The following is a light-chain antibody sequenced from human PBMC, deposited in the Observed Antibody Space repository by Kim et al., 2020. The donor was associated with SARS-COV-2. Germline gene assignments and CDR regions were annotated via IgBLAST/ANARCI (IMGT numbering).Light chain of an antibody. J-gene: IGLJ1*01. Sequence: GQGVTISCTGSSSNIGAGYEVHWYQQLPGTAPKLLIYGNSNRPSGVPDRFSGSKSGTSASLAITGLQAEDEADYYCQSYDSSLRYVFGTGTKVTVL. CDR1: SSNIGAGYE. CDR3: QSYDSSLRYV. CDR2: GNS. V-gene: IGLV1-40*01.